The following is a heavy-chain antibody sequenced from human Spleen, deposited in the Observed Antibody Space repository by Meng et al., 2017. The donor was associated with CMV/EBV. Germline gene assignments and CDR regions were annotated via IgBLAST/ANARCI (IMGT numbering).Heavy chain of an antibody. V-gene: IGHV1-2*02. CDR1: GYTFNIFY. CDR2: INPSTGGT. J-gene: IGHJ6*02. CDR3: ARDQGYYYYGLDV. Sequence: ASVKVSCKASGYTFNIFYMHWVRQAPGQGLEWMGWINPSTGGTHYAQKFQGRVTITRDTSISTVYMELSRLASDDTAIYYCARDQGYYYYGLDVWGQGTTVTVSS.